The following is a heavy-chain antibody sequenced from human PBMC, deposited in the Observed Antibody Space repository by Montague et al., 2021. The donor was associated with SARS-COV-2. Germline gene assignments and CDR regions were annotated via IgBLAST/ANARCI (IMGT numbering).Heavy chain of an antibody. D-gene: IGHD6-6*01. CDR3: ARTPTRPLSLDS. V-gene: IGHV4-4*07. J-gene: IGHJ4*02. CDR1: GGSITGFS. CDR2: VTTSGTT. Sequence: SETLSLTCAVSGGSITGFSWIWVRQPAGKGLEWIGRVTTSGTTNXSPSLMSRVTMSVDTSKNQFSLNLNSVTAADTAIYYCARTPTRPLSLDSWGQGTLVTVSS.